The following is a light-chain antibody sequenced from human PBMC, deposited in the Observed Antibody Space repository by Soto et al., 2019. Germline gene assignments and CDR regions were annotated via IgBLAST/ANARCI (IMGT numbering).Light chain of an antibody. CDR3: QQSYSTPRT. CDR1: QPISTY. CDR2: AAS. V-gene: IGKV1-39*01. J-gene: IGKJ1*01. Sequence: DIQMTQSPSSLPASVGDRVTITCRASQPISTYLNWYHQKPEKAPKLLIYAASSLQSGVPSRFSGSGSGTDFTLTISSLQPEDFATYYCQQSYSTPRTFGQGTKVDIK.